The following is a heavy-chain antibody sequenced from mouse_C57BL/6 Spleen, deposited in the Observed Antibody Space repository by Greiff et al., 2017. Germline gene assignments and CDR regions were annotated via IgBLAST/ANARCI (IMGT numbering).Heavy chain of an antibody. D-gene: IGHD2-3*01. CDR3: TRDDGYLFAY. Sequence: QVQLKQSGAELVRPGASVTLSCKASGYTFTDYEMHWVKQTPVHGLEWIGAIDPETGGTAYKQKFKGKAILTADKSSSTAYMELRSLTSEDSAVYYCTRDDGYLFAYWGQGTLVTVSA. CDR2: IDPETGGT. J-gene: IGHJ3*01. CDR1: GYTFTDYE. V-gene: IGHV1-15*01.